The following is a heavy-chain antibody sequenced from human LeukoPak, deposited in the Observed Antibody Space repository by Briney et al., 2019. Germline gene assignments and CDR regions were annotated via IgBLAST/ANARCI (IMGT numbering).Heavy chain of an antibody. CDR1: GFSFSDYH. J-gene: IGHJ4*02. Sequence: GGSLGLSCAASGFSFSDYHMNWVRQAPGKGLEWVSYISSSSSTIFYADSVKGRFTISRDNAKNSLYLQMNSLRAEDTAVYYCARVGRNYFDYWGQGTLVTVSS. V-gene: IGHV3-48*04. CDR2: ISSSSSTI. CDR3: ARVGRNYFDY. D-gene: IGHD3-10*01.